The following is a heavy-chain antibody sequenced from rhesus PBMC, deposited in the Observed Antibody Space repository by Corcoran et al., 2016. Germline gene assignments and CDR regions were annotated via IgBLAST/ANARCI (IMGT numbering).Heavy chain of an antibody. D-gene: IGHD6-25*01. J-gene: IGHJ4*01. Sequence: QVQLQESGPGVVKPSETLSLTCAVSGGSISDSYRWSWIRQPPGKGLEWIVYIYGSSTSTNYNPSLKSRVTISTDRSKNQFSLKVSSVTAADTAVYYCARDQHRGRAAVNFDYWGQGVRVTGSS. CDR3: ARDQHRGRAAVNFDY. CDR1: GGSISDSYR. V-gene: IGHV4S10*01. CDR2: IYGSSTST.